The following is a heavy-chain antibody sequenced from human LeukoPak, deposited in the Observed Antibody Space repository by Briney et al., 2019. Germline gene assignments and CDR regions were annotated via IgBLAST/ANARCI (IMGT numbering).Heavy chain of an antibody. D-gene: IGHD3-3*01. CDR3: ARDDAGVVLDNWAHDAFDI. CDR1: GFTFSSYS. CDR2: ISSSSSYI. V-gene: IGHV3-21*01. J-gene: IGHJ3*02. Sequence: PGGSLRLSCAASGFTFSSYSMNWVRQAPGKGLEWVSSISSSSSYIYYADSVKGRFTISRDNAKNSLYLQMNSLRAEDTAVYYCARDDAGVVLDNWAHDAFDIWGQGTMVTVSS.